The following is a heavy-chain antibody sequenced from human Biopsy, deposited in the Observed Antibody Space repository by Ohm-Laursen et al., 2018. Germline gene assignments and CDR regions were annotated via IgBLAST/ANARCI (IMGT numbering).Heavy chain of an antibody. CDR3: ARDVEGFYSYAMDV. CDR1: GFTFSDYY. D-gene: IGHD5-24*01. CDR2: ITSGGSTT. Sequence: GSLRLSCTASGFTFSDYYMSWIRQAPGKGPEWVSYITSGGSTTDYADSVKGRFTISRDNAKSSLFLQMNSLRAEDTAVYYCARDVEGFYSYAMDVWGQGTTVTVSS. J-gene: IGHJ6*02. V-gene: IGHV3-11*01.